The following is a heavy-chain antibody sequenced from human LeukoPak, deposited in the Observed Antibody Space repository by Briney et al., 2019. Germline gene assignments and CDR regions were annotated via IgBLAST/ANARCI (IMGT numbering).Heavy chain of an antibody. D-gene: IGHD3-22*01. CDR2: INPNSGGT. CDR1: GYTFTGYY. J-gene: IGHJ4*02. Sequence: ASVKVSCKASGYTFTGYYMHWVRQAPGQGLEKMGRINPNSGGTNYAQKFQGRVTMTRDTSISTAYMELSRLRSDDTAVYYCARMGYDSSGYYYGEWGQGTLVTVSS. CDR3: ARMGYDSSGYYYGE. V-gene: IGHV1-2*06.